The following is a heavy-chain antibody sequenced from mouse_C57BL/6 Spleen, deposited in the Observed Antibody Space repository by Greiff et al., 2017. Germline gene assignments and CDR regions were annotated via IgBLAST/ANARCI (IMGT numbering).Heavy chain of an antibody. J-gene: IGHJ1*03. CDR3: ARSPSYYSNWGYWYVDV. CDR2: IDPEDGET. D-gene: IGHD2-5*01. V-gene: IGHV14-2*01. Sequence: EVQLQQPGAELVKPGASVKLSCTASGFNIKDYYMNWVKQRPEQGLEWIGRIDPEDGETKYAPKFQGKATITADTSSNTAYLQLSSLTSEDTAVYYCARSPSYYSNWGYWYVDVWGTGTTVTVSS. CDR1: GFNIKDYY.